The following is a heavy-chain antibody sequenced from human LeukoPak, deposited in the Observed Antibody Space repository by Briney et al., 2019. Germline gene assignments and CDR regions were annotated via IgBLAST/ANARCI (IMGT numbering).Heavy chain of an antibody. CDR1: GFTFSTYG. CDR3: ARVGYGSIFYFDY. Sequence: PGRSLRLSCEASGFTFSTYGIHWVRQAPGKGLEWVALIWYDGSNKYYADSVKGRFTISRDNSKNTLYLQMSSLRAEDTAVYFCARVGYGSIFYFDYWGQGTRVTVSS. CDR2: IWYDGSNK. D-gene: IGHD5-12*01. J-gene: IGHJ4*02. V-gene: IGHV3-33*01.